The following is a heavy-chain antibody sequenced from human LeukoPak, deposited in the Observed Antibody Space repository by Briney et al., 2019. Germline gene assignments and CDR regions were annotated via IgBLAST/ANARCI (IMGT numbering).Heavy chain of an antibody. D-gene: IGHD2-2*01. J-gene: IGHJ4*02. Sequence: GGSLRLSCAASGFTFSDHYMSWIRQAPGKGLEWVSYISGGGSIIYSADSVKGRFTISRDNGKSSLYLQMTSLRAEDTAVYYCARARCSSTTCPYFDYWGQGTLVTVSS. CDR1: GFTFSDHY. CDR3: ARARCSSTTCPYFDY. CDR2: ISGGGSII. V-gene: IGHV3-11*01.